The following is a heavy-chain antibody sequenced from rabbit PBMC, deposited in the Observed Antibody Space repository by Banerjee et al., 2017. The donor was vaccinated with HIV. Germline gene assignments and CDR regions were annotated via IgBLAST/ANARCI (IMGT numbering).Heavy chain of an antibody. D-gene: IGHD2-1*01. Sequence: QEQLVESGGDLVKPGASLTLTCTASGFSFSNKYVMCWVRQAPGKGLEWIACINTSSGNTVYATWAKGRFTISRTSSTTVALQMTSLTAADTATYFCASAGNGDSNLWGQGTLVTVS. CDR3: ASAGNGDSNL. CDR2: INTSSGNT. J-gene: IGHJ4*01. V-gene: IGHV1S45*01. CDR1: GFSFSNKYV.